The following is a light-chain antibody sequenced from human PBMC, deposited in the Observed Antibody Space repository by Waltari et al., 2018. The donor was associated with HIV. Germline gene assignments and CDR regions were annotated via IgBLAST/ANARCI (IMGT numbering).Light chain of an antibody. CDR1: QGISNS. CDR3: QQLKSYPLT. V-gene: IGKV1-9*01. J-gene: IGKJ3*01. CDR2: AAS. Sequence: DIQLTQSPSFLSASVGDRVTLTCRASQGISNSLAWYQQKPGKAPNLLIYAASTLHSGVPSRFSGSGSGTEFSLTISSLQPEDFATYYCQQLKSYPLTFGPGTEVDIK.